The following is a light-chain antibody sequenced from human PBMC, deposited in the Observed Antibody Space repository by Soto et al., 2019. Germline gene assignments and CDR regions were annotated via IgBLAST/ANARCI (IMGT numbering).Light chain of an antibody. J-gene: IGKJ5*01. CDR2: GVS. CDR3: QHYASSPIT. CDR1: HTVVNDF. V-gene: IGKV3-20*01. Sequence: FVLTQSPGTVSLSPGERATLSCGASHTVVNDFLAWYQQRPGQAPRLLLYGVSRRATGIPDRFSGSGSGTDFTLTISRLEPEDFAVYYCQHYASSPITFGQGTRLEIK.